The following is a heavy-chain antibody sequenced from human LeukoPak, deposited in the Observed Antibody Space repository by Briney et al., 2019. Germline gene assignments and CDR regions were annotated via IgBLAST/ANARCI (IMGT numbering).Heavy chain of an antibody. V-gene: IGHV4-4*07. Sequence: SETLSLTCTVSGGSISSYYWSWIRRPAGKGLEWIGRIYTSGSTNYNPSLKSRVTMSVDTSKNQFSLKLSSVTAADTAVYYCARDVPVTTIFGVVPHHRYYFDYWGQGTLVTVSS. D-gene: IGHD3-3*01. J-gene: IGHJ4*02. CDR1: GGSISSYY. CDR3: ARDVPVTTIFGVVPHHRYYFDY. CDR2: IYTSGST.